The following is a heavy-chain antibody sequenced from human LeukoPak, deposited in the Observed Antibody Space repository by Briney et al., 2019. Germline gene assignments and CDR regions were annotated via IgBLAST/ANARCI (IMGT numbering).Heavy chain of an antibody. Sequence: GGSLRLSCAASGFTFSSSGMNWVRQAPGKGLEWISYISLSSGVIYYADSVKGRFTISRDNSKNTLYLQMNSLRAEDTAVYYCARDVVWWGQGTLVTVSS. J-gene: IGHJ4*02. CDR2: ISLSSGVI. CDR1: GFTFSSSG. D-gene: IGHD2-21*01. V-gene: IGHV3-48*01. CDR3: ARDVVW.